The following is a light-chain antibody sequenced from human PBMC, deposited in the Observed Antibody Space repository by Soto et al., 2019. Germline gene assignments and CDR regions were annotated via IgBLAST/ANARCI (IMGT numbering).Light chain of an antibody. CDR3: NSYTGSSTYV. V-gene: IGLV2-18*02. Sequence: QSALTQPPSVSGSPGQSVAISCTGTSSDVGSYNRVSWYQQPPGAAPKLMIYEVSNRPSGVPDRFSGSKSGNTASLTISGLQADVEADYYCNSYTGSSTYVFGTGTIVTVL. J-gene: IGLJ1*01. CDR2: EVS. CDR1: SSDVGSYNR.